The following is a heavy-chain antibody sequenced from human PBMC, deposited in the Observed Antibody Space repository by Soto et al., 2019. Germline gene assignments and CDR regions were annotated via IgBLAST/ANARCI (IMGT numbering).Heavy chain of an antibody. J-gene: IGHJ6*02. CDR3: ARGRRAAVAAYGMDV. CDR1: GDSVSSNSAA. D-gene: IGHD6-19*01. Sequence: SQTLSLTCAISGDSVSSNSAAWNWIRQSPSRGLEWLGRTYYRSKWYNDYTVSVKSRITINPDTSKDQFSLQLNSVTPEDTALYYCARGRRAAVAAYGMDVWGQGTTVTVSS. CDR2: TYYRSKWYN. V-gene: IGHV6-1*01.